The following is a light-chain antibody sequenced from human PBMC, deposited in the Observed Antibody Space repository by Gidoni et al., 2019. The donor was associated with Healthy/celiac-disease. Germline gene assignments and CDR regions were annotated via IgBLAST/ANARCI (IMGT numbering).Light chain of an antibody. Sequence: EIVFTPSPGTLSLSPGERATLSCRASQSVSSSYLAWYQQKPGQAPRLLIYVASSRATGIPDRFSGSGSGTDFTLTISRLEPEDFAVYYCQQYGSSPPITFGQGTRLEIK. CDR1: QSVSSSY. CDR3: QQYGSSPPIT. V-gene: IGKV3-20*01. CDR2: VAS. J-gene: IGKJ5*01.